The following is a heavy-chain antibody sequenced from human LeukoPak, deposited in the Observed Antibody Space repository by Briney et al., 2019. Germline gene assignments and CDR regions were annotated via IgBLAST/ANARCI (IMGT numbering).Heavy chain of an antibody. CDR3: ATAHYDFWSGSRIPFDY. CDR1: GYSFTSYW. CDR2: IYPGDSDT. Sequence: GESLKISCKGSGYSFTSYWIGWVRQMPGKGLEWMGIIYPGDSDTRYSPSFQGQVTISADKSISTAHLQWSSLKASDTAMYYCATAHYDFWSGSRIPFDYWGQGTLVTVSS. D-gene: IGHD3-3*01. J-gene: IGHJ4*02. V-gene: IGHV5-51*01.